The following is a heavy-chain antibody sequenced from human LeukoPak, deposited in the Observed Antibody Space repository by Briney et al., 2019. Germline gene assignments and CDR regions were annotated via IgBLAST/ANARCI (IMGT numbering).Heavy chain of an antibody. CDR2: IKSDGRST. CDR1: GFTFSSHW. Sequence: GGSLRLSCVASGFTFSSHWMHWVRQGPGKGLVWVSRIKSDGRSTNYADSVKGRFTISRDDAKNTLYLQMNSLRAEDTAVYYCTTLVGAPTYWGQGTPVTVSS. J-gene: IGHJ4*02. D-gene: IGHD1-26*01. V-gene: IGHV3-74*01. CDR3: TTLVGAPTY.